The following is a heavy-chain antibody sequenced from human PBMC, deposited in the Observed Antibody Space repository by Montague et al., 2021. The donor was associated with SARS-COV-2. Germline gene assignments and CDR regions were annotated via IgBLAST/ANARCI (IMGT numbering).Heavy chain of an antibody. CDR3: ARNGKSSVYYILTGYYDPYSLDA. D-gene: IGHD3-9*01. V-gene: IGHV4-39*01. CDR1: GGSISSSSCN. J-gene: IGHJ6*03. Sequence: SETLSLTCTVSGGSISSSSCNWGWIRQPPGKGLDGIGSIYYSGSTYYXPSLKSRVTISVDKSKNQFSPKLGSVTAADTAVYYCARNGKSSVYYILTGYYDPYSLDAWGKGTPVTVSS. CDR2: IYYSGST.